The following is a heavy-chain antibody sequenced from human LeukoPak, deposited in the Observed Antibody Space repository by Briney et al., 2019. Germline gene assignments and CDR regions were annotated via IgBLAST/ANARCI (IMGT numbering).Heavy chain of an antibody. D-gene: IGHD6-6*01. Sequence: GESLKISCKGSGYSFTSQWIGWVRQMPGKGLEWMGIIYPADSDTKYSPSFQGQVTISADKSISTAYLQWSSLKASDTAMYYCARRTEYSSSPRESDAFDIWGQGTMVTVSS. CDR3: ARRTEYSSSPRESDAFDI. CDR1: GYSFTSQW. J-gene: IGHJ3*02. CDR2: IYPADSDT. V-gene: IGHV5-51*01.